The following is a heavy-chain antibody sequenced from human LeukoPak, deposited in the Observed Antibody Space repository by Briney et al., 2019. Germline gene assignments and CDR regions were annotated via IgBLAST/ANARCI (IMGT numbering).Heavy chain of an antibody. CDR2: ISGSGGST. Sequence: GSLRLSCAASGFTFSSYAMSWVRQAPEKGLEWVSAISGSGGSTYYADSVKGRFTISRDNSKNTLYLQMNSLRAEDTAVYYCASPIVVVVAATPAIDYWGQGTLVTVSS. D-gene: IGHD2-15*01. CDR3: ASPIVVVVAATPAIDY. J-gene: IGHJ4*02. CDR1: GFTFSSYA. V-gene: IGHV3-23*01.